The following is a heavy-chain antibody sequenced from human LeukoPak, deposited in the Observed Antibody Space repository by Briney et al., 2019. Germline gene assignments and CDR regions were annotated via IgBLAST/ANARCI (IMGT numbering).Heavy chain of an antibody. CDR1: GFTFSSYE. J-gene: IGHJ4*02. D-gene: IGHD1-26*01. CDR2: ISSSGSTI. V-gene: IGHV3-48*03. CDR3: ARARERWDEFDY. Sequence: GGSLRLSCAASGFTFSSYEMNWVRQAPGKGLEWVSYISSSGSTIYYADSVKGRFTISRDNAKNSLYLQMNSLRAEDTAVYYCARARERWDEFDYWGQGPLVTVSS.